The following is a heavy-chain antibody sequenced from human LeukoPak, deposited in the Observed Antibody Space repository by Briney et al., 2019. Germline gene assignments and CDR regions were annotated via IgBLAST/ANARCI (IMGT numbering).Heavy chain of an antibody. CDR2: IYYSGST. CDR1: GGSISRGDYY. CDR3: AGTGMIVVQY. Sequence: SGTLSLTCTVSGGSISRGDYYCSWIRQPPGEGLEWIGYIYYSGSTYYNPSLKSRVTISVDTSKNQFSLRLSSVTAADTAVYYCAGTGMIVVQYWGQGTLVTVSS. V-gene: IGHV4-30-4*01. D-gene: IGHD3-22*01. J-gene: IGHJ4*02.